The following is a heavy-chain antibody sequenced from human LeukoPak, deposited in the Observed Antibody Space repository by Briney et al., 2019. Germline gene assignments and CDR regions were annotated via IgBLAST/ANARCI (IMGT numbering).Heavy chain of an antibody. J-gene: IGHJ3*02. CDR1: GFTLTTYW. Sequence: PGGSLRLSCAASGFTLTTYWMHWVRQAPGKGLVWVSRIKSDGSSTSYADSVKGRFTVSRDSAKNTLYLQMNSLRAEDTAVYYCARNHGFDIWGQGTMVTVSS. CDR2: IKSDGSST. CDR3: ARNHGFDI. V-gene: IGHV3-74*01.